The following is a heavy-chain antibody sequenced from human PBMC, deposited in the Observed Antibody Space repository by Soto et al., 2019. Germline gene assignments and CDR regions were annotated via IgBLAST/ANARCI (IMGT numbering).Heavy chain of an antibody. J-gene: IGHJ5*02. D-gene: IGHD6-19*01. CDR2: ISSSGSTI. CDR1: GFTFSSYE. CDR3: ARDMAGTFDP. V-gene: IGHV3-48*03. Sequence: AGGSLRLSCAASGFTFSSYEMNWVRQAPGKGLEWVSYISSSGSTIYYADSVKGRFTISRDNAKNSLYLQMNSLRAEDTAVYYCARDMAGTFDPWGQRTLVTVSS.